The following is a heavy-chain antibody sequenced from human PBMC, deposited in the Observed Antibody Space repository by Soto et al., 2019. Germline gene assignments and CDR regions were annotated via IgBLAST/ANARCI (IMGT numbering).Heavy chain of an antibody. CDR1: GYSISSGYY. Sequence: SETLSLTCAVSGYSISSGYYWGWIRQPPGKGLEWLGTTYYGASSYYNPSLRSRITILLDASTNQLSLKLSSVTAADTAVYFCVRVAGSASWYETDSWGQGILVTVSS. V-gene: IGHV4-38-2*01. J-gene: IGHJ4*02. D-gene: IGHD6-13*01. CDR3: VRVAGSASWYETDS. CDR2: TYYGASS.